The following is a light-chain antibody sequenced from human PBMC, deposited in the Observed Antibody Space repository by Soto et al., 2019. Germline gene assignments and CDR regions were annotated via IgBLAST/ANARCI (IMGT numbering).Light chain of an antibody. V-gene: IGLV1-47*01. CDR2: RNN. CDR1: SSNIGSNY. J-gene: IGLJ2*01. Sequence: QSVLTQPPSASGTPGQRVTISCSGSSSNIGSNYVYWYQQLPGTAPKLLIYRNNQRPSGVPDRFSGSKSGTSASLAISGLRSGDEADYYCAAWDGSLSGVVFGGGTKLTVL. CDR3: AAWDGSLSGVV.